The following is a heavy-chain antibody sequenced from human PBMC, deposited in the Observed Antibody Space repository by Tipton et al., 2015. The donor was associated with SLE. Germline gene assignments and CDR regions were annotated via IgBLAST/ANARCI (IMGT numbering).Heavy chain of an antibody. CDR3: SRDQHVAATDY. J-gene: IGHJ4*01. CDR1: GFTLSSYA. CDR2: FYSGGST. D-gene: IGHD6-13*01. Sequence: SLRLSCAAAGFTLSSYAMSWVRQAPGKGLEWVSVFYSGGSTWYGDSVRGRFTVSRDDFDNTLYLQMNRLRPEDTALYYCSRDQHVAATDYWGHGTLVTVSS. V-gene: IGHV3-23*03.